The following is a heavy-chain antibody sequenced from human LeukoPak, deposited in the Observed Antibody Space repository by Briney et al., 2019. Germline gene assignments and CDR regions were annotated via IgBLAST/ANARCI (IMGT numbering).Heavy chain of an antibody. D-gene: IGHD3-22*01. J-gene: IGHJ3*02. Sequence: KPSETLSLTCTVSGGSISSYYWSWIRQPPGKGLEWNGYIYYSGSTNYNPSLKSRVTISVDTSKNQFSLKLSSVTAADTAVYYCARSPYYYDSSGYYAFDIWGQGTMVTVSS. CDR2: IYYSGST. V-gene: IGHV4-59*08. CDR3: ARSPYYYDSSGYYAFDI. CDR1: GGSISSYY.